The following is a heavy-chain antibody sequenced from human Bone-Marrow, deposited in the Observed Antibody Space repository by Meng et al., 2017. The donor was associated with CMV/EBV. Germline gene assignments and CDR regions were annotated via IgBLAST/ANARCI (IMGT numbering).Heavy chain of an antibody. D-gene: IGHD5/OR15-5a*01. J-gene: IGHJ4*02. V-gene: IGHV1-2*02. Sequence: ASVKVSCKASGYTFTGYYMHWVRQAPGQGLEWMGWINPNTGDTNYAQNFQGRVTMTRDTSISTAYMELSTLRSDDTAVYYCARLSRRGVSTDYWGQGTLVTVSS. CDR2: INPNTGDT. CDR3: ARLSRRGVSTDY. CDR1: GYTFTGYY.